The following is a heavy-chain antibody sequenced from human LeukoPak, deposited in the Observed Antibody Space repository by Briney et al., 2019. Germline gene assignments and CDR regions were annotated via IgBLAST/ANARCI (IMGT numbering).Heavy chain of an antibody. D-gene: IGHD1-26*01. CDR1: GGSISSSSYY. CDR2: IYYSGST. J-gene: IGHJ5*02. V-gene: IGHV4-39*01. Sequence: ASETLSLTSTVSGGSISSSSYYWGWIRQPPGKGLEWIGSIYYSGSTYYNPSLKSRVTISVDTSKNHFSLKLSSVTAADTAVYYCARHRTGSYPVGFDPWGQGTLVTVSS. CDR3: ARHRTGSYPVGFDP.